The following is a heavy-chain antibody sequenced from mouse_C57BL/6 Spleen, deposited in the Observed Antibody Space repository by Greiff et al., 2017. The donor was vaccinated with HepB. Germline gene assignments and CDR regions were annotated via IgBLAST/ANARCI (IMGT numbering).Heavy chain of an antibody. CDR1: GYTFTDYY. V-gene: IGHV1-19*01. CDR2: INPYNGGT. J-gene: IGHJ2*01. CDR3: ARRPFITTVGFDY. Sequence: EVQLQQSGPVLVKPGASVKMSCKASGYTFTDYYMNWVKQSHGKSLEWIGVINPYNGGTSYNQKFKGKATLTVDKSSSTAYMELNSLTSEDSAVYYCARRPFITTVGFDYWGQGTTLTVSS. D-gene: IGHD1-1*01.